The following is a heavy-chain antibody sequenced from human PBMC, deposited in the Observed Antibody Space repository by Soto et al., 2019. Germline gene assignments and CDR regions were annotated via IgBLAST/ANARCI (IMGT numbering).Heavy chain of an antibody. CDR2: ISAYNGNT. D-gene: IGHD3-16*02. J-gene: IGHJ4*02. CDR3: AKDRGFIDPFDY. CDR1: GYTFTSYG. Sequence: ASVKVSCKASGYTFTSYGISWVRQAPGQGLEWMGWISAYNGNTNYAQKLQGRVTMTTDNSNNTLYLQMNSLRAEDTAVYYCAKDRGFIDPFDYWGQGALVTVSS. V-gene: IGHV1-18*01.